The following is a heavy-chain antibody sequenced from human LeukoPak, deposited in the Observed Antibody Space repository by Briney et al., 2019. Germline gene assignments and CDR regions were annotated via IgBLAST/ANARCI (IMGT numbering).Heavy chain of an antibody. CDR3: ARGKTPDIAAAGTGYYYYMDV. J-gene: IGHJ6*03. Sequence: GSSVKVSCKASGGTFSSYAISWVRQAPGQGLEWMGGFIPIFGTANYAQKFQGRVTITTDESTSTAYMELSSLRSEDTAVYYCARGKTPDIAAAGTGYYYYMDVWGKGTTVTVSS. CDR1: GGTFSSYA. V-gene: IGHV1-69*05. D-gene: IGHD6-13*01. CDR2: FIPIFGTA.